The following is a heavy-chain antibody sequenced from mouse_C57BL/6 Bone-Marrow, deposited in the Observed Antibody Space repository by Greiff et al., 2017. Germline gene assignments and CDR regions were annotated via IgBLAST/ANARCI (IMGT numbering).Heavy chain of an antibody. CDR3: ARPQGYAMDY. J-gene: IGHJ4*01. CDR1: GFTFSSYG. V-gene: IGHV5-6*01. Sequence: EVQLQESGGDLVKPGGSLKLSCAASGFTFSSYGMSWVRQTPDKRLEWVATISSGGSYTYYPDSVKGRFTISRDNAKNTLYLQMSSLKSEDTAMYYFARPQGYAMDYWGQGTSVTVSS. CDR2: ISSGGSYT.